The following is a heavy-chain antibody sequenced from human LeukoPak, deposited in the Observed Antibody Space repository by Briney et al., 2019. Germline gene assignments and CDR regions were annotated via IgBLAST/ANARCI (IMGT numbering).Heavy chain of an antibody. J-gene: IGHJ6*03. V-gene: IGHV1-2*02. CDR3: ARSSGAYYYYMDV. CDR2: INPNSGGT. Sequence: ASVKVSCKASGYSCSGHYMHWVRQAPGQGLEWMGWINPNSGGTTYAQNFQGRVTMTRDASISTTYMELNRLTSDDTAVYFCARSSGAYYYYMDVWGKGTTVTVSS. CDR1: GYSCSGHY. D-gene: IGHD6-25*01.